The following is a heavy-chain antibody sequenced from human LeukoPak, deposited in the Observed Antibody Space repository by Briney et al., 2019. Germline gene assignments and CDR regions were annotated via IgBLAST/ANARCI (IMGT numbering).Heavy chain of an antibody. Sequence: GGSLILPFAASGFILRSYVLSWVRQAPGGGVGLVSAISCSCRSTYYADPVKARLTITRHNSKHALYLQMNSLRAEDTAVYYCAKVINYDILTGYYRSAFDIWSQGTMVTVSS. CDR3: AKVINYDILTGYYRSAFDI. J-gene: IGHJ3*02. V-gene: IGHV3-23*01. CDR2: ISCSCRST. CDR1: GFILRSYV. D-gene: IGHD3-9*01.